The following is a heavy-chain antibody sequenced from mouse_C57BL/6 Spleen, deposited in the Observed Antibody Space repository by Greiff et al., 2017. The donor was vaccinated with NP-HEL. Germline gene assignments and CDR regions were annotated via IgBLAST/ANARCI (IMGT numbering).Heavy chain of an antibody. D-gene: IGHD2-4*01. Sequence: VQLQQSGAELAKPGASVKLSCKASGYTFTSYWMHWVKQSPGQGLEWIGYINPSSGSAKYNQKFKDKATVTADKSSSTAYMQLSSMTYEYSAVYYCARSKGYYNDDETVNYFDYWGQGTTLTVSS. V-gene: IGHV1-7*01. J-gene: IGHJ2*01. CDR1: GYTFTSYW. CDR2: INPSSGSA. CDR3: ARSKGYYNDDETVNYFDY.